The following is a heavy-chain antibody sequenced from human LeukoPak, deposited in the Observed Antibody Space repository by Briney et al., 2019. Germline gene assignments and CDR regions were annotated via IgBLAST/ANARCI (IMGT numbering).Heavy chain of an antibody. CDR3: AREAFDI. V-gene: IGHV3-48*01. CDR2: ITSSSSTI. J-gene: IGHJ3*02. CDR1: GFTFSSYS. Sequence: GGSLRLSCAASGFTFSSYSMNWVRQARGRGLEWVPPITSSSSTIYYADSVKGRFTISRDNDKNSLYLQMNSLRAEDTAVYYCAREAFDIWGQGTMVTVSS.